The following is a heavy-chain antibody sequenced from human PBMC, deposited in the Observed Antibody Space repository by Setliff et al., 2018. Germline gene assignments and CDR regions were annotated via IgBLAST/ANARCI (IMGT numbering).Heavy chain of an antibody. V-gene: IGHV3-7*01. CDR2: INPDGSEK. Sequence: LRLSCGASGFPYNNDWVSWVRQAPGKGLEWLASINPDGSEKYYVDSVKGRFTISRDNAKNSLSLQMNSLRTEDTAVYYCFGAGTCSYWGQGTLVTVSS. CDR1: GFPYNNDW. D-gene: IGHD3-10*01. J-gene: IGHJ4*02. CDR3: FGAGTCSY.